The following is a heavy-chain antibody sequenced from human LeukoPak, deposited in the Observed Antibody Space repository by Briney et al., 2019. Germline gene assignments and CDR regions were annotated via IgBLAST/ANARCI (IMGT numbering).Heavy chain of an antibody. CDR2: IRSKAYGGTT. V-gene: IGHV3-49*04. Sequence: NPGGSLRLSCTASGFTFGDYAMSWVRQAPGKGLEWVGFIRSKAYGGTTEYAASVKGRFTISRDDSKSIAYLQMNSLKTEDTAVYYCTREDYDILTGYYGDYWGQGTLVTVSS. D-gene: IGHD3-9*01. J-gene: IGHJ4*02. CDR3: TREDYDILTGYYGDY. CDR1: GFTFGDYA.